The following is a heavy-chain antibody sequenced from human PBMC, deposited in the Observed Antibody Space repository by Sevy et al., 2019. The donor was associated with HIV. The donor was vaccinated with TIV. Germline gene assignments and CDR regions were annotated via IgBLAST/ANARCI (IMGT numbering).Heavy chain of an antibody. J-gene: IGHJ3*02. D-gene: IGHD2-21*02. Sequence: SETLSLTCTVSGGSISSGSYYWSWIRQPAGKGLEWIGRISTSGSTNYNPSLKSRVTILRDTSKNQFSLRLTSMTAADTAVYYCAGDGPGDWGTNWFAFDIWGQGTMVTVSS. CDR1: GGSISSGSYY. V-gene: IGHV4-61*02. CDR3: AGDGPGDWGTNWFAFDI. CDR2: ISTSGST.